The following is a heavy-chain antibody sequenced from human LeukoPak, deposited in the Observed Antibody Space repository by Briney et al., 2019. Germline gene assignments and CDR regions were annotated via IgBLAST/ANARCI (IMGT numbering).Heavy chain of an antibody. Sequence: GGSLRLSCAASGFTFSSYGMHWVRQAPGKGLEWVAFIRYDGSNKYYADSVKGRFTISRDNSKNTLYLQMNSLRAEDTAVYYCASLDNSRGLINDAFDIWGQGTMVTVSS. CDR3: ASLDNSRGLINDAFDI. CDR1: GFTFSSYG. CDR2: IRYDGSNK. J-gene: IGHJ3*02. V-gene: IGHV3-30*02. D-gene: IGHD3-16*01.